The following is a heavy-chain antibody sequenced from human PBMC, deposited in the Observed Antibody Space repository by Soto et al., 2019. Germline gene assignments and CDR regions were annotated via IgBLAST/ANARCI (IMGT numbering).Heavy chain of an antibody. J-gene: IGHJ5*02. Sequence: ASVKVSCKASGYTFTGYYMHWVRQAPGQGLEWMGWINPNSGGTNYAQKFQGWVTMTRDTSISTAYMELSRLRSDDTAVYYCAREVRVATIGSWFDPWGQGTLVTRLL. CDR3: AREVRVATIGSWFDP. CDR2: INPNSGGT. V-gene: IGHV1-2*04. CDR1: GYTFTGYY. D-gene: IGHD5-12*01.